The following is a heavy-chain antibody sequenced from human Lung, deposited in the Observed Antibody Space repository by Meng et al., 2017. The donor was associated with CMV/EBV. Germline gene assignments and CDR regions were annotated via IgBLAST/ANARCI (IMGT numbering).Heavy chain of an antibody. V-gene: IGHV3-20*03. CDR2: INWNGASI. D-gene: IGHD5-12*01. CDR1: GFRFDDYG. Sequence: GGSLRLXXSSSGFRFDDYGMTWVRQVPGKGLEWVSGINWNGASIGYADSVRGRFIISRDNVREALYLQMNNLRAGYTAVYYCAKVHWLPRYQNNYRYFAMAVWGPGTXVPVAS. J-gene: IGHJ6*02. CDR3: AKVHWLPRYQNNYRYFAMAV.